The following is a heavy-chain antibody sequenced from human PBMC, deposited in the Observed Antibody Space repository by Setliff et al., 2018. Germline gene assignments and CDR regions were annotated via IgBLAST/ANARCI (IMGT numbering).Heavy chain of an antibody. J-gene: IGHJ4*02. CDR1: GFTFSNYY. CDR2: IDKDGSST. D-gene: IGHD2-21*01. V-gene: IGHV3-74*01. Sequence: PGGSLRLSCAASGFTFSNYYMHWVRQAPGKGLVWVSRIDKDGSSTGYADSVKGRFTISRDNVKKMLYLQMDSLRTEDTAVYYCVRDSPYCVNGVCRGYWGQGTQVTVSS. CDR3: VRDSPYCVNGVCRGY.